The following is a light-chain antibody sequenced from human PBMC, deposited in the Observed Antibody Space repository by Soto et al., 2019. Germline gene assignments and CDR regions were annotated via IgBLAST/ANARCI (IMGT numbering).Light chain of an antibody. CDR2: GAS. Sequence: EIVLTQSPGTLSLSPGERATLSCRASQSVSSSYLAWYQHKRGQAPRLLIYGASHRATGIPDRFSGSGSGTDFTLSISRLEPEDFAEYYCQQYGSSPGYTFGQGTKLEIK. CDR3: QQYGSSPGYT. J-gene: IGKJ2*01. V-gene: IGKV3-20*01. CDR1: QSVSSSY.